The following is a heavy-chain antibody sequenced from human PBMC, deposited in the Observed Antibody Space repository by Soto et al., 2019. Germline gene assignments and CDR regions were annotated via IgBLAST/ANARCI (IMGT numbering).Heavy chain of an antibody. D-gene: IGHD3-3*01. V-gene: IGHV4-34*01. CDR2: INHSGST. J-gene: IGHJ6*02. CDR1: GGSFSGYY. Sequence: PSETLSLTCAVYGGSFSGYYWSWTRQPPGKGLEWIGEINHSGSTNYNPSLKSRVTISVDTSKNQFSLKLSSVTAADTAVYYCARGRILRFLEWSPPYYGMDVWGQGTTVTVS. CDR3: ARGRILRFLEWSPPYYGMDV.